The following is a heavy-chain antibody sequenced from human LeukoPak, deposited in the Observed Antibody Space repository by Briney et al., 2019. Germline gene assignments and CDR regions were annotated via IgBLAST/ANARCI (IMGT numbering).Heavy chain of an antibody. J-gene: IGHJ5*02. CDR3: ARDVGYSSDDFT. CDR2: IYSGGGT. CDR1: GFTVSSTY. Sequence: GVLRLSCAASGFTVSSTYMSWVRPAPGKGLQWVSVIYSGGGTYYAASVKGRFTISRDNSNNTVFLQMNNLRAEDTAVYYCARDVGYSSDDFTWGQGVLVIVSS. D-gene: IGHD5-12*01. V-gene: IGHV3-66*01.